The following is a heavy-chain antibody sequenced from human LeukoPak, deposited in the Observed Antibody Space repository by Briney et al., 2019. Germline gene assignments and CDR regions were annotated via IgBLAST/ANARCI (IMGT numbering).Heavy chain of an antibody. CDR3: ARDSTTSGEFDY. CDR1: GFTFRTYE. J-gene: IGHJ4*02. CDR2: ISSSGSTI. Sequence: GSLRLSCAASGFTFRTYEMNWVRQAPGKGLEWLSYISSSGSTIYQADAVKGRFTISRDNAKNSLFLQMSSLRGEDTAVYYCARDSTTSGEFDYWGQGTVVTVSS. V-gene: IGHV3-48*03. D-gene: IGHD3-10*01.